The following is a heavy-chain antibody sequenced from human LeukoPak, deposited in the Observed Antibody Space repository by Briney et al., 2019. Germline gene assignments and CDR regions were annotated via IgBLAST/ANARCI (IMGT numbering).Heavy chain of an antibody. D-gene: IGHD1-1*01. J-gene: IGHJ4*02. Sequence: GGSLRLSCAASGFTFSTSWMSWVRQPPGRGLEWVANISPDGSANSCVDSVKGRFTISRDNAKDSLYLQMNSLRAEDTAPYYCAKDLGWNVFDYWGQGTLVTVSS. V-gene: IGHV3-7*04. CDR3: AKDLGWNVFDY. CDR1: GFTFSTSW. CDR2: ISPDGSAN.